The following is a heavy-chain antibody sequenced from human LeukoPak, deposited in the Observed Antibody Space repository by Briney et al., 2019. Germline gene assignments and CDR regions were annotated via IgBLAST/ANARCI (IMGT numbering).Heavy chain of an antibody. CDR1: GYSISSGYY. CDR3: ARHWSRDGYNPTLVY. V-gene: IGHV4-38-2*02. CDR2: IYHSGST. J-gene: IGHJ4*02. D-gene: IGHD5-24*01. Sequence: SETLSLTCTVSGYSISSGYYWGWIRQPPGKGLEWIGSIYHSGSTYYNPSLKSRVTISVDTSKNQFSLKLSSVTAADTAVYYCARHWSRDGYNPTLVYWGQGTLVTVSS.